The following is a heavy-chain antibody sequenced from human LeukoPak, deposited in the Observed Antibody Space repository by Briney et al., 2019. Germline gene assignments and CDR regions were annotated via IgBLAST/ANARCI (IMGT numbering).Heavy chain of an antibody. J-gene: IGHJ4*02. CDR1: GFTFSSYT. V-gene: IGHV3-30-3*01. CDR2: ISFDGSNK. CDR3: TRDQEGSDY. Sequence: GGSLRLSCAASGFTFSSYTIHWVRQPPGKGLEWVAVISFDGSNKYYADSVKGRFTISRDNAENLLYLQMNSLRAEDTAVYYCTRDQEGSDYWGQGTLVTVSS.